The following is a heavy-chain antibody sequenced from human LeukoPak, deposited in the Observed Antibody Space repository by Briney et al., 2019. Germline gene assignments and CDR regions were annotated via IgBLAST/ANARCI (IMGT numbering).Heavy chain of an antibody. CDR1: GGTFSRNA. CDR3: ARKIVGVYSYDY. D-gene: IGHD1-26*01. Sequence: ASVKVSCKASGGTFSRNAITWVRQAPGQGLEYLGWINTNSGNTYYAQKLQDRVTMTTDTSTSTAYMELRSLRSDDTAVYYCARKIVGVYSYDYWGQGTLVTVSS. V-gene: IGHV1-18*01. J-gene: IGHJ4*02. CDR2: INTNSGNT.